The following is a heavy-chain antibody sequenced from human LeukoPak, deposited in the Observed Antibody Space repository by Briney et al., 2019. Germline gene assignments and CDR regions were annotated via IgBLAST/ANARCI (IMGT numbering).Heavy chain of an antibody. D-gene: IGHD2-15*01. V-gene: IGHV3-48*03. CDR3: AREESHCSGGSCYSRGFDY. CDR1: GFTLTSYE. Sequence: GGSLRLSCAASGFTLTSYEMNWVRQAPGKGLERLSYTRSSAGTIYYAASVKGRSTISRDNAKNSLYLQMNSLRAEDTAVYYCAREESHCSGGSCYSRGFDYWGQGTLVTVSS. CDR2: TRSSAGTI. J-gene: IGHJ4*02.